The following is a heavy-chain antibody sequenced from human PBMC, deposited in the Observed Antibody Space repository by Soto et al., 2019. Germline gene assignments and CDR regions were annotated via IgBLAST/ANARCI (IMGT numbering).Heavy chain of an antibody. CDR2: ISAYNSNT. J-gene: IGHJ4*02. CDR1: GYTFTSYG. CDR3: ARDRGSYALDY. Sequence: QVQLVQSGAEVKKPGASVKVSCKASGYTFTSYGISWVRQAPGQGVEWMGWISAYNSNTNYAQKLQGRVTMPTDPSTSTDYLELRSLRSDDTAVYYCARDRGSYALDYWGQGTLVTVSS. V-gene: IGHV1-18*01. D-gene: IGHD1-26*01.